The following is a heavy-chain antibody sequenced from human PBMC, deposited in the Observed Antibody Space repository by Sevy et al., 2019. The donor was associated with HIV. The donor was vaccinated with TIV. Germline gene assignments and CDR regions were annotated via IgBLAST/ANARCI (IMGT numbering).Heavy chain of an antibody. V-gene: IGHV3-66*01. D-gene: IGHD5-18*01. CDR2: IHSDDTT. J-gene: IGHJ4*02. Sequence: GGSLRLSCAASGFTVNSNYMTWVRQAPGKGLEGVSVIHSDDTTYHADSVKGRFTISRDNFKNTLYLHMSSLRAEDTAVYYCARGKSGYGYALNYWGQGTLVTVSS. CDR3: ARGKSGYGYALNY. CDR1: GFTVNSNY.